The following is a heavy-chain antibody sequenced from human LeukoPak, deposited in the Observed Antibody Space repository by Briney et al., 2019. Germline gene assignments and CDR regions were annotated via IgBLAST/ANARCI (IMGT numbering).Heavy chain of an antibody. CDR1: GFTFSSYW. CDR2: ISSSGSTI. J-gene: IGHJ4*02. Sequence: PGGSLRLSCAASGFTFSSYWMSWVRQAPGKGLEWVSYISSSGSTIYYADSVKGRFTISRDNAKNSLYLRMNSLRAEDTAVYYCARAPYSSGAYWGQGTLVTVSS. CDR3: ARAPYSSGAY. V-gene: IGHV3-48*04. D-gene: IGHD6-19*01.